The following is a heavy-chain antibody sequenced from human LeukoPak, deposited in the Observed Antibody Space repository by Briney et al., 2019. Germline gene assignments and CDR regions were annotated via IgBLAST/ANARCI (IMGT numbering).Heavy chain of an antibody. CDR2: ISPSGNT. D-gene: IGHD6-6*01. Sequence: SETLSLTCSVSSDSISTHSWSWIRQPAGKRLEWIGHISPSGNTNYNPSLKSQVTMSVDTSKNLFSLKLSSVTAADTAVYYCARRPYWYFDLWGRGTLVTVSS. CDR3: ARRPYWYFDL. J-gene: IGHJ2*01. V-gene: IGHV4-4*07. CDR1: SDSISTHS.